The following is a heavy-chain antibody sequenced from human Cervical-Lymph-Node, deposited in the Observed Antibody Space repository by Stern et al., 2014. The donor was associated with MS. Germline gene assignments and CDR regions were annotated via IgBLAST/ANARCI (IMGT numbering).Heavy chain of an antibody. CDR3: ARRGDYYTMDV. J-gene: IGHJ6*02. CDR2: ISGCGST. CDR1: RGSISSAIYY. D-gene: IGHD3-3*01. Sequence: VQLVESGPGLVKPSQTLSLTCTVSRGSISSAIYYWSWIRQHPGMGLEWIGYISGCGSTYYNPSLKSRVTISVDMSKSQFSLKLNSVTAADTAVYYCARRGDYYTMDVWGQGTTVTVSS. V-gene: IGHV4-31*03.